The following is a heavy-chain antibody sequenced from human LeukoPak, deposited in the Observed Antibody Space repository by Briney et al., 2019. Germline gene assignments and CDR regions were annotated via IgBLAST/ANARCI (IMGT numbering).Heavy chain of an antibody. CDR3: ARVTGYMIEDYFDY. CDR2: IYTSGST. Sequence: PSETLSLTCQVSGGSISSGRHYWSWIRQPAGKGLEWIGRIYTSGSTNYNPSLKSRVTISLDTSKNQFSLKLRSVTAADTAVYYCARVTGYMIEDYFDYWGQGTLVTVSS. CDR1: GGSISSGRHY. D-gene: IGHD3-22*01. V-gene: IGHV4-61*02. J-gene: IGHJ4*02.